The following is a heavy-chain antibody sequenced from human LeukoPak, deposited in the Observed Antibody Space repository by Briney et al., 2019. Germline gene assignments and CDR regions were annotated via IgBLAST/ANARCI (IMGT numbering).Heavy chain of an antibody. CDR1: GYTFTGYY. V-gene: IGHV1-2*02. J-gene: IGHJ4*02. CDR2: INTNSGGT. Sequence: GASVKVSCKASGYTFTGYYMHWVRQAPGQGLEWMGWINTNSGGTNYAQKFQGRVTMTRDTSISTAYMELSRLRSDDTAVYYCARGGPVRYFDWLLLWYYFDYWGQGTLVTVSS. D-gene: IGHD3-9*01. CDR3: ARGGPVRYFDWLLLWYYFDY.